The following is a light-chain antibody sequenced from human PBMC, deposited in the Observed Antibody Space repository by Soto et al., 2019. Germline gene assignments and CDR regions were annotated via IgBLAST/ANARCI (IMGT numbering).Light chain of an antibody. J-gene: IGKJ1*01. CDR3: QQTYAIPWT. CDR1: RSVGVD. Sequence: DIQMTQSPSSLSASLGDRVTLTCRASRSVGVDLTWYQQIPGQAPKLVIYGASNLQRGVPSRFSGGGSGAEFTLTIRSLEVEDSATYYCQQTYAIPWTFGQGSKVEIK. CDR2: GAS. V-gene: IGKV1-39*01.